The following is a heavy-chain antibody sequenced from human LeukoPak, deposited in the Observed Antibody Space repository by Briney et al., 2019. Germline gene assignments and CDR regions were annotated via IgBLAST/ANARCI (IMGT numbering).Heavy chain of an antibody. CDR1: GYTFTSYG. CDR2: ISAYNGNT. D-gene: IGHD6-19*01. Sequence: ASVKVSCKASGYTFTSYGISWVRQAPGHGLEWMGWISAYNGNTNYAQKLQGRVTMTTDTSTSTAYMELRSLRSDDAAVYYCARDLNAYSSGWYSLDYWGQGTLVTVSS. CDR3: ARDLNAYSSGWYSLDY. J-gene: IGHJ4*02. V-gene: IGHV1-18*01.